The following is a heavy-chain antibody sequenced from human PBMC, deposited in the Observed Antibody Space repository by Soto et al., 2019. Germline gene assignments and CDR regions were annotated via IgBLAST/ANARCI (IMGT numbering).Heavy chain of an antibody. CDR3: ARDTGPYCSSTSCYTPGYFDY. V-gene: IGHV3-21*01. J-gene: IGHJ4*02. Sequence: EVQLVESGGGLVKPGGSLRLSCAASGFTFSSYSMNWVRQAPGTGLEWVSSISSSSSYIYYADSVKGRFTISRDNAKNSLYLQMNSLRAEDTAVYYCARDTGPYCSSTSCYTPGYFDYWGQGTLVTVSS. CDR2: ISSSSSYI. CDR1: GFTFSSYS. D-gene: IGHD2-2*02.